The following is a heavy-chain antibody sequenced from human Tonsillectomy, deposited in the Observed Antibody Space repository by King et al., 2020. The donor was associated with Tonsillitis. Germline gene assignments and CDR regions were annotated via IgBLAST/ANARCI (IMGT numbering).Heavy chain of an antibody. V-gene: IGHV1-18*04. CDR3: ARAVPVGTRNWFDP. D-gene: IGHD3-10*01. CDR1: GYTFTSYG. Sequence: VQLVQSGGEVKKPGASVKVSCRTSGYTFTSYGISWVRQAPGQGLEWMGWISNYNGNTNYAQKIQGRVTMTTDTSTSTAYMELRSLRSDDTAVYYCARAVPVGTRNWFDPWGQGTLVTVSS. J-gene: IGHJ5*02. CDR2: ISNYNGNT.